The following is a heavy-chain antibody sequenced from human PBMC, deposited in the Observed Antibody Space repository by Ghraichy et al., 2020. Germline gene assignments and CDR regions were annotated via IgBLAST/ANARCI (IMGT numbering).Heavy chain of an antibody. J-gene: IGHJ1*01. CDR3: AREFYYDSSGYYHPTEYFQH. CDR1: GFTFSSYW. Sequence: GGSLRLSCAASGFTFSSYWMSWVRQAPGKGLEWVANIKQDGSEKYYVDSVKGRFTISRDNAKNSLYLQMNSLRAEDTAVYYCAREFYYDSSGYYHPTEYFQHWGQGTLVTVSS. D-gene: IGHD3-22*01. V-gene: IGHV3-7*01. CDR2: IKQDGSEK.